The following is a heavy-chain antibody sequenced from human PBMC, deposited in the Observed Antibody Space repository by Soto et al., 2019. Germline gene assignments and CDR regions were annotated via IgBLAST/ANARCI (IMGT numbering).Heavy chain of an antibody. Sequence: GFLRLPFVGLGFTFSDLYITWIRQAPGKGLECLSYISRYSSYRKYADSVKGRFTIFRDNSKNSVYLQMNSLRAEDTAVYDGARDGRKHQYDRIGSYPSYSYSGMDVWGQGTTVTVSS. J-gene: IGHJ6*02. CDR1: GFTFSDLY. CDR2: ISRYSSYR. V-gene: IGHV3-11*06. CDR3: ARDGRKHQYDRIGSYPSYSYSGMDV. D-gene: IGHD4-4*01.